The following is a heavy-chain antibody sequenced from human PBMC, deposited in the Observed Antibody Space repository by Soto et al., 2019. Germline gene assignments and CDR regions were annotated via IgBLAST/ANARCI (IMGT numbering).Heavy chain of an antibody. CDR2: IYSDGYT. CDR3: ARRKFCSSTTCFDY. D-gene: IGHD2-2*01. Sequence: PGGSLRLSCAASGFTVSISYMTWVRQVPGKGLEWVSIIYSDGYTYYADSVKGRFTISRDSSNNTLYLEMAGLRADDTAVYYCARRKFCSSTTCFDYWGQGTRVTVSS. V-gene: IGHV3-66*01. CDR1: GFTVSISY. J-gene: IGHJ4*02.